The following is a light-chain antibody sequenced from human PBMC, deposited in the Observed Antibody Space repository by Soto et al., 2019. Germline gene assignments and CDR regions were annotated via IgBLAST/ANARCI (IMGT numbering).Light chain of an antibody. V-gene: IGKV1-5*01. CDR1: QSISSW. CDR2: DAS. J-gene: IGKJ4*01. CDR3: QQYNSYSPEGLT. Sequence: DIQMTQSPSTLSASVGDRVTITCRASQSISSWLAWYQQKPGKAPKLLIYDASSLESGVPSRFSGSGSGTEFTLTISSLQPDDFATYFCQQYNSYSPEGLTFGGGTKVEI.